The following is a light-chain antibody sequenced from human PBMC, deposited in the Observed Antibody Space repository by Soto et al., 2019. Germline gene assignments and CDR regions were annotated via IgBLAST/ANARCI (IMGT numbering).Light chain of an antibody. CDR2: LEGSGSY. J-gene: IGLJ3*02. Sequence: QSVLTQSSSASASLGSSVKLTCNRSSGHSSYIIAWHQQQPGKAPRYLMKLEGSGSYNKGSGVPDRFSGSSSGADRYLTISNLQIEDEADYYCETWDSNTHTVFGGGTKLTVL. CDR1: SGHSSYI. V-gene: IGLV4-60*02. CDR3: ETWDSNTHTV.